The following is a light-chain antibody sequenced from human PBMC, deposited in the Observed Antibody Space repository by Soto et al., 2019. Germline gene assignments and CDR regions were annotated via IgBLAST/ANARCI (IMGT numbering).Light chain of an antibody. V-gene: IGKV3D-20*01. CDR3: QQYGSSPFT. CDR1: QSVSSSY. Sequence: EIVLTQSPATLSLSPGERATLSCAASQSVSSSYLAWYQQKPGLAPRLLIYDASSRATGIPDRFSGSGSGTDFTLTISRLEPEDFAVYYCQQYGSSPFTFGGGTKVEIK. CDR2: DAS. J-gene: IGKJ4*01.